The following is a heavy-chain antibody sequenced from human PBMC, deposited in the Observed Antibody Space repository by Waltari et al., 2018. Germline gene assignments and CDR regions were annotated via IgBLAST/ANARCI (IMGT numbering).Heavy chain of an antibody. CDR3: ARAVGSSWYGGGYYYYYYMDV. CDR2: INHSGST. Sequence: QVQLQQWGAGLLKPSETLSLTCAVYGGSFSGYYWSWIRQPPGKGLEWIGEINHSGSTNYNPSLKSRVTISVDTSKNQFSLKLSSVTAADTAVYYCARAVGSSWYGGGYYYYYYMDVWGKGTTVTVSS. CDR1: GGSFSGYY. V-gene: IGHV4-34*01. D-gene: IGHD6-13*01. J-gene: IGHJ6*03.